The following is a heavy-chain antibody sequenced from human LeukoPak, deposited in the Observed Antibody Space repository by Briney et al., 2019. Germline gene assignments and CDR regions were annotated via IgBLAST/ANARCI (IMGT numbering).Heavy chain of an antibody. D-gene: IGHD6-6*01. CDR3: ARDRQIAARPGFDY. J-gene: IGHJ4*02. CDR2: ISSSSSYI. Sequence: PGGSLRLSCAASGFTFSSYSMNWVRQAPGKELEWVSSISSSSSYIYYADSVKGRFTISRDNAKNSLYLQMNSLRAEDTAVYYCARDRQIAARPGFDYWGQGTLVTVSS. V-gene: IGHV3-21*01. CDR1: GFTFSSYS.